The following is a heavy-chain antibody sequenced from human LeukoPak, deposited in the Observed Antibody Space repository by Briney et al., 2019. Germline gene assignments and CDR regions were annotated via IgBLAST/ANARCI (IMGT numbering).Heavy chain of an antibody. J-gene: IGHJ4*02. CDR2: IPSSGSTI. CDR1: GFTFSTYE. V-gene: IGHV3-48*03. D-gene: IGHD1-26*01. CDR3: AREATGATGYFDY. Sequence: QSGGSLRLSCAASGFTFSTYEMNWVRQAPGKGLEWVSYIPSSGSTIYYVDSVKGRFTISRDNAKNSLYLQMNNLRVEDTAVYYCAREATGATGYFDYRGQGTLVTVSS.